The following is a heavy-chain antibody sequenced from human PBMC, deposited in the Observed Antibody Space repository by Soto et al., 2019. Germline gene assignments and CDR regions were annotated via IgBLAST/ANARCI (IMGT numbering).Heavy chain of an antibody. CDR3: ARDSGQQLVVYYFDY. D-gene: IGHD6-13*01. CDR1: GFTFSSYG. J-gene: IGHJ4*02. Sequence: QVQLVESGGGVVQPGRSLRLSCAASGFTFSSYGMHWVRQAPGKGLEWVAVIWYDGSNKYYADSVKGRFTISRDNSKNTLYLQMNSLRAEDTAVYYCARDSGQQLVVYYFDYWGQGTLVTVSS. V-gene: IGHV3-33*01. CDR2: IWYDGSNK.